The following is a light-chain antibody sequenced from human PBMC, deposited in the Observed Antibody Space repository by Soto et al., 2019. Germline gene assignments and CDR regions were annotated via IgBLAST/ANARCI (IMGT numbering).Light chain of an antibody. J-gene: IGLJ2*01. Sequence: QSALTQPASVSGSPGQSITISCTGTSSDVGSYNLVCWYQQHPGKDPKLMIYEGSKRPSGVSNRFYGSKSGNTASLTISGLQAEDEAEYYCCSFAGLTTLLFGGGTKLTVL. CDR2: EGS. CDR1: SSDVGSYNL. V-gene: IGLV2-23*01. CDR3: CSFAGLTTLL.